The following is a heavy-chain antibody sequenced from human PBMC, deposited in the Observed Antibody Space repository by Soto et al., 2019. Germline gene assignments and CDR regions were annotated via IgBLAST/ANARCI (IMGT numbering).Heavy chain of an antibody. CDR1: GYSFTSYW. Sequence: GESLKISCKGSGYSFTSYWIGWVRQMPGKGLEWMGIIYPGDSDTRYSPSFQGQVTISADKSISTAYLQWSSLKASDTAMYYCASARRYSSGWYQSNDAFDIWGQGTMVTVSS. CDR3: ASARRYSSGWYQSNDAFDI. CDR2: IYPGDSDT. V-gene: IGHV5-51*01. J-gene: IGHJ3*02. D-gene: IGHD6-19*01.